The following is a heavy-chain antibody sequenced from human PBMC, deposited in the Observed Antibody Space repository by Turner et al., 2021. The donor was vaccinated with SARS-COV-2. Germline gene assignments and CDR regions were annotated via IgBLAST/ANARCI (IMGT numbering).Heavy chain of an antibody. J-gene: IGHJ5*02. CDR1: GFTFSSYG. D-gene: IGHD6-13*01. CDR2: ISYDGSNK. Sequence: QVQLLESGGGVVQPGRSLRLSCAASGFTFSSYGMHWVRQAPGKGLEWVAVISYDGSNKYYADSVKGRFTISRDNSKNTLYLQMNSLRAEDTAVYYCAKGIAAAGTMGSWGQGTLVTVSS. V-gene: IGHV3-30*18. CDR3: AKGIAAAGTMGS.